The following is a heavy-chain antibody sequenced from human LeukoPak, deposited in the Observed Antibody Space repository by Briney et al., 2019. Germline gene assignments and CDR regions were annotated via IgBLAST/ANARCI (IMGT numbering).Heavy chain of an antibody. Sequence: ASVKVSCKASGYTFTSYGISWVRQAPGQGLEWMGWISAYNGNTNYAQKLQGRVTMTTDTSKSTAYMELRSLRSDDTAVYYCARVVYYYDSSGYLPYPDYWGQGTLVTVSS. D-gene: IGHD3-22*01. V-gene: IGHV1-18*01. CDR3: ARVVYYYDSSGYLPYPDY. CDR2: ISAYNGNT. CDR1: GYTFTSYG. J-gene: IGHJ4*02.